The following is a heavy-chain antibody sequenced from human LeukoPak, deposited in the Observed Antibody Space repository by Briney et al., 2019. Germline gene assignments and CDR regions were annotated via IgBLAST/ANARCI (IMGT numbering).Heavy chain of an antibody. CDR1: GGTFSSYA. CDR2: IIPILGIA. D-gene: IGHD1-1*01. V-gene: IGHV1-69*04. Sequence: ASVKVSCKASGGTFSSYAISWVRQAPGQGLEWMGRIIPILGIANYAQKFQGRVTITADKSTSTAYMELSSLRSEDTAVYYCARDQKTTETTSASYYYYGMDVWGQGTTVTVSS. CDR3: ARDQKTTETTSASYYYYGMDV. J-gene: IGHJ6*02.